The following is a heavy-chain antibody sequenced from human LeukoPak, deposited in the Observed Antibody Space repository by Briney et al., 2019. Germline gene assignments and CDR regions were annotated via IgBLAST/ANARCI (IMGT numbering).Heavy chain of an antibody. D-gene: IGHD1-26*01. CDR2: INHSGNT. CDR1: GGSFSDYY. Sequence: TSGTLSLTCAVYGGSFSDYYWNWIRQPPGKGLEWIGEINHSGNTNYSPSLKSRVTLSVDTSKSQFFLKLTSVTAADTAVYYCARRPGTYYAFDIWGQGTVVTVSS. V-gene: IGHV4-34*01. CDR3: ARRPGTYYAFDI. J-gene: IGHJ3*02.